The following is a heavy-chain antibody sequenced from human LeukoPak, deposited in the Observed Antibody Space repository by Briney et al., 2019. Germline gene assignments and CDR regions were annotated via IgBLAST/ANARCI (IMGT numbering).Heavy chain of an antibody. CDR3: TRDTDGRLGN. D-gene: IGHD2-8*02. Sequence: GGSLRLSRAASGFTFTNSWMAWVRQAAGKGLEWVANIKQDGSTKHYADSLKGRFTISRDNPKNSLYLQMNNLRADDTAVYYCTRDTDGRLGNWGHGIMVTVAS. V-gene: IGHV3-7*01. CDR2: IKQDGSTK. J-gene: IGHJ4*01. CDR1: GFTFTNSW.